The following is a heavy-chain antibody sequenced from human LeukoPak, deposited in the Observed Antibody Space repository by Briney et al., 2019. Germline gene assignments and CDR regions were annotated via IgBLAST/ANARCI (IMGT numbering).Heavy chain of an antibody. D-gene: IGHD2-21*02. CDR2: ISGSGGST. Sequence: GGSLRLSCAASGFTFSSYAMSWVRQAPGKGLEWVAAISGSGGSTYYADSVKGRFTISRDNSKNTLYLQMNSLRAEDTAVYYCAKQGPARIPIVVVTAMAHWGQGTLVTVSS. CDR3: AKQGPARIPIVVVTAMAH. V-gene: IGHV3-23*01. J-gene: IGHJ4*02. CDR1: GFTFSSYA.